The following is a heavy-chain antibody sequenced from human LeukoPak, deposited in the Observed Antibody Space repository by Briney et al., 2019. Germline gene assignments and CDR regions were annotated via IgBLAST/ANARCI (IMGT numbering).Heavy chain of an antibody. CDR3: AKDMTAYYDY. Sequence: GGSLRLSCAASGFTFSLYAMHWVRQAPGKGLVWVSRINRDGSSTSYADSVKGRFTISRDNAKNTLYLQMNSLRAEDTAVYYCAKDMTAYYDYWGQGTLVT. CDR2: INRDGSST. J-gene: IGHJ4*02. V-gene: IGHV3-74*01. D-gene: IGHD3-9*01. CDR1: GFTFSLYA.